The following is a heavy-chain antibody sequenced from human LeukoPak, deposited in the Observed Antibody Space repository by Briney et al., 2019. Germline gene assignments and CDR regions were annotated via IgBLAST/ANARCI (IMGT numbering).Heavy chain of an antibody. CDR3: TYSSSWYWFDY. V-gene: IGHV3-23*01. Sequence: GGSLRLSCAASGFTFSSYAMSWVRQAPGKGLEWVSAISGSGGSTYYADSVKGRFTISRDNSKNTLYLQMNSLRAEDTAVYYCTYSSSWYWFDYWGQGTLVTVSS. CDR2: ISGSGGST. D-gene: IGHD6-13*01. J-gene: IGHJ4*02. CDR1: GFTFSSYA.